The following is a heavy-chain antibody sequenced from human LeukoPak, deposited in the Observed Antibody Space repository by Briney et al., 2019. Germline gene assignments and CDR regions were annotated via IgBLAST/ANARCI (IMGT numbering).Heavy chain of an antibody. CDR2: IKQDGSEE. Sequence: PGGSLRLSCAASGFTFSRYWMSWVRQAPGKGLEWVANIKQDGSEEYYVDSVKGRFTISRDNAKNSLYLQMNSLRAEDTAVYYCARVDPNYIYYMDVWGKGTTVTVSS. V-gene: IGHV3-7*01. CDR1: GFTFSRYW. CDR3: ARVDPNYIYYMDV. J-gene: IGHJ6*03. D-gene: IGHD3/OR15-3a*01.